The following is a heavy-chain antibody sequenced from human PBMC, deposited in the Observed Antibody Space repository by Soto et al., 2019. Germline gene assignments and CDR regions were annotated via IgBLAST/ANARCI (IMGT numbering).Heavy chain of an antibody. V-gene: IGHV4-38-2*01. CDR1: GYSISSGYY. Sequence: PSETLSLTCAVSGYSISSGYYWGWIRQPPGKGLEWIGSIYHSGNTYYNPSLKSRVTISVDTSKNQFSLKLSSVTAADTAVYYCERGDGTSYFDYWGQGTRVTVSS. CDR2: IYHSGNT. D-gene: IGHD1-26*01. J-gene: IGHJ4*02. CDR3: ERGDGTSYFDY.